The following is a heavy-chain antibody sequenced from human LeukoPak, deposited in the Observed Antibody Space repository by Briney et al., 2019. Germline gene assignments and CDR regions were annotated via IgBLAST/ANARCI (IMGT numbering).Heavy chain of an antibody. CDR1: GGSISSSNYY. Sequence: SETLSLTCTVSGGSISSSNYYWAWLRQPPGKGLEWIGSVSYSGSADYNPSLKSRVTISLDTSKNQFSLKLRSVTAADTAIYYCARQGSSTSWYRPLDNWGQGTLVTVSS. J-gene: IGHJ4*02. CDR2: VSYSGSA. D-gene: IGHD2-2*01. CDR3: ARQGSSTSWYRPLDN. V-gene: IGHV4-39*07.